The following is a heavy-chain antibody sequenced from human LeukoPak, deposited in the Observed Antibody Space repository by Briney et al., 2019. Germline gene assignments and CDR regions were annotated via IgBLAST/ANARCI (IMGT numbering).Heavy chain of an antibody. CDR1: GFTFSSDG. Sequence: GGSLRLSCAASGFTFSSDGMNWGRQAPGKGLEWVSIISTSGSDTNYANSVKGRFTISRDNSKNTVYLQMNSLRAEDTVVYYCAKASGGSGWYLPFDIWGQGTMVTVSS. D-gene: IGHD6-19*01. CDR2: ISTSGSDT. J-gene: IGHJ3*02. V-gene: IGHV3-23*01. CDR3: AKASGGSGWYLPFDI.